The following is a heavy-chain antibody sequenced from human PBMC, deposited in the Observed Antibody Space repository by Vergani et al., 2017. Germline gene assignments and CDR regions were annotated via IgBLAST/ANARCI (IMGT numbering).Heavy chain of an antibody. Sequence: VQLVESAGGVVQPGGSLRLSCAASGFTFSSYAMSWVRQAPGKGLEWVSAISGSGGSTYYADSVKGRFTISRDNSKNTLYLQMNSLRAEDTAVYYCAKDRENHYYYDYMEVWGKGTTVTVSS. D-gene: IGHD1-14*01. J-gene: IGHJ6*03. CDR2: ISGSGGST. CDR1: GFTFSSYA. V-gene: IGHV3-23*04. CDR3: AKDRENHYYYDYMEV.